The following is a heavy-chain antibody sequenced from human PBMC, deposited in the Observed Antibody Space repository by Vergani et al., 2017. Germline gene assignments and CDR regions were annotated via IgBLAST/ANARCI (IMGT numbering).Heavy chain of an antibody. Sequence: EVELVQSGPEMRKPGESLKISCKGSEYRFGKYWIGWVRQMPGKGLEWMGIIYPADSDTRYSPSFQGQVTISADKSISTAFLQWDSLKASDTALYYCARHTTYTDSWGQGTLVTVSS. D-gene: IGHD1-1*01. CDR2: IYPADSDT. J-gene: IGHJ4*02. V-gene: IGHV5-51*01. CDR1: EYRFGKYW. CDR3: ARHTTYTDS.